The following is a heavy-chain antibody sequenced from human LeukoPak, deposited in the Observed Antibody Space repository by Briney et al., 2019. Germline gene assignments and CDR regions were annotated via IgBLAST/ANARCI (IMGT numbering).Heavy chain of an antibody. V-gene: IGHV3-74*01. CDR3: ARGIGGAALASATNFDY. J-gene: IGHJ4*02. Sequence: GGSLRLSCAASGFTFSSYWMHWVRHAPGKGLVWVSRIDSAGSSTTYADSVKGRFTISRDNAKNSLYLQMNSLRAEDAAVYYCARGIGGAALASATNFDYWGQGTLVTVSS. D-gene: IGHD1-26*01. CDR1: GFTFSSYW. CDR2: IDSAGSST.